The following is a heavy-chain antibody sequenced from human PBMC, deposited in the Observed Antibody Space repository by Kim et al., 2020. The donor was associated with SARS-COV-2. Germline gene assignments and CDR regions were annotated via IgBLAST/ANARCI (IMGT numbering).Heavy chain of an antibody. CDR2: IYYSGST. D-gene: IGHD3-9*01. V-gene: IGHV4-31*03. J-gene: IGHJ6*02. Sequence: SETLSLTCTVSGGSISSGGYYWSWIRQHPGKGLEWIGYIYYSGSTYYNPSLKSRVTISVDTSKNQFSLKLSAVTAADTAVYYCARAGVLRYVYWLLTDNCMDVWGQGTTVTVSS. CDR3: ARAGVLRYVYWLLTDNCMDV. CDR1: GGSISSGGYY.